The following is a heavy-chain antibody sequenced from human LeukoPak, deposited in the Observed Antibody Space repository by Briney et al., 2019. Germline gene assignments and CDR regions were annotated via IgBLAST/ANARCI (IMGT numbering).Heavy chain of an antibody. CDR2: IYYSGST. CDR3: ARVVNYGTTAPYFDY. CDR1: GGSISSGDYY. Sequence: SQTLPLTCTVSGGSISSGDYYWSWIRQPPGKGLEWIGYIYYSGSTYYNPSLKSRVTISVDTSKNQFSLKLSSVTAADTAVYYCARVVNYGTTAPYFDYWGQGTLVTVSS. V-gene: IGHV4-30-4*01. J-gene: IGHJ4*02. D-gene: IGHD3-10*01.